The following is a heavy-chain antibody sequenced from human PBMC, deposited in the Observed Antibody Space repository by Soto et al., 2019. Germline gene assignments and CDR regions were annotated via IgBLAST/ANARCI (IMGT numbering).Heavy chain of an antibody. V-gene: IGHV3-23*01. CDR2: ISGSGGST. CDR3: AKSYHFWSGYYHHFDY. CDR1: GFTFSSYA. J-gene: IGHJ4*02. D-gene: IGHD3-3*01. Sequence: EVQLLESGGGLVQPGGSLRLSCAASGFTFSSYAMSWVRQAPGKGLEWVSAISGSGGSTYYADSVKGRFTISRDNSKNTLYLQMNSLRAEDTAVYYCAKSYHFWSGYYHHFDYWGQGTLVTVSS.